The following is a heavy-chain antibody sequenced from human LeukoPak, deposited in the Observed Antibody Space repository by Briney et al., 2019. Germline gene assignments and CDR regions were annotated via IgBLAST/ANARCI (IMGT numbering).Heavy chain of an antibody. CDR1: GGSFSGYY. Sequence: SETLSLTCAVYGGSFSGYYWSWIRQPPGKGLEWIGEINHSGSTNYNPSLKSRVTISVDTSKNQFSLKLSSVTAADTAVYYCARIYSNRSRRLPGIAAAGIYYFDYWGQGTLVTVSS. CDR3: ARIYSNRSRRLPGIAAAGIYYFDY. J-gene: IGHJ4*02. D-gene: IGHD6-13*01. CDR2: INHSGST. V-gene: IGHV4-34*01.